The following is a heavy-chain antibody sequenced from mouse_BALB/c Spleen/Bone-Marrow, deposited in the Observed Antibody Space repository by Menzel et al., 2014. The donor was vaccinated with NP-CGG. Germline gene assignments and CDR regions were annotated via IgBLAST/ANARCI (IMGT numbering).Heavy chain of an antibody. CDR2: FDPFNGGT. V-gene: IGHV1S135*01. J-gene: IGHJ4*01. D-gene: IGHD2-3*01. Sequence: EVKLMESGPELMKPGASVKISCKASGYLFTSYYMHWVKQSHGESLEWIGYFDPFNGGTSYNQKFKGKATLTVDKSSSTAYMHLSSLTSEDSAVYLCARSYDGYPYAMNYWGQGTSVTVSS. CDR3: ARSYDGYPYAMNY. CDR1: GYLFTSYY.